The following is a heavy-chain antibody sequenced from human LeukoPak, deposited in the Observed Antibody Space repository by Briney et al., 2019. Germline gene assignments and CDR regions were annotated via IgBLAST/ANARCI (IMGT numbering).Heavy chain of an antibody. CDR3: ASEGYYYDSSGPNKRDYFDY. V-gene: IGHV1-69*13. CDR1: GGTFSSYA. Sequence: GASVKVSCKASGGTFSSYAISWVRQAPGQGLEWMGGIIPIFGTANYAQKFQGRVTITADESTSTAYMELSSLRSEDTAVYYCASEGYYYDSSGPNKRDYFDYWGQGTLVTVSS. J-gene: IGHJ4*02. D-gene: IGHD3-22*01. CDR2: IIPIFGTA.